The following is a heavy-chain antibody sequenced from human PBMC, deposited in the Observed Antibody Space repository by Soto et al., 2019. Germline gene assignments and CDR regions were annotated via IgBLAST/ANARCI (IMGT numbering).Heavy chain of an antibody. D-gene: IGHD6-13*01. J-gene: IGHJ3*02. Sequence: QVQLVESGGGVVQPGRSLRLSCAASGFTFRNYAMHWVRQAPGKGLEWVADISYDGINEDYGDSVKGRFTISRDNSKNMLYLQINSLGPEDTAVYYCARPESSKQGAYDIWGHGTLVSVSS. V-gene: IGHV3-30-3*01. CDR1: GFTFRNYA. CDR2: ISYDGINE. CDR3: ARPESSKQGAYDI.